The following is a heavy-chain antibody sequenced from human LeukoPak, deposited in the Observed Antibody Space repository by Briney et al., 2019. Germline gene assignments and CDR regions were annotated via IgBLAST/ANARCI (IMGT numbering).Heavy chain of an antibody. CDR3: ARVFYDPFGGSYRGFDY. Sequence: SETLSLTCTVSVGSISSYYWTWVRQPPGKGLEWIGRIYTSGSTNYNPSLKSRVTMSVDTSKNMFSLNLSSVTAADTAIYYCARVFYDPFGGSYRGFDYGGQEIRVTVPS. V-gene: IGHV4-4*07. D-gene: IGHD3-16*02. J-gene: IGHJ4*02. CDR1: VGSISSYY. CDR2: IYTSGST.